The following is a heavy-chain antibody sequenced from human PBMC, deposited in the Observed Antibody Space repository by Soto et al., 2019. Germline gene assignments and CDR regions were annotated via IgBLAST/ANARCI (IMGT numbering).Heavy chain of an antibody. CDR2: ISSSSSTI. V-gene: IGHV3-48*02. J-gene: IGHJ5*02. Sequence: EVQLVESGGGLVQPGGSLRLSCAASGFTFSSYSMNWVRQAPGKGLEWVSYISSSSSTIYYADSVKGRFTISRDNAKNTLYLQINSLRDEDTAVYYCAREGYDYVWGSYRYTLNWFDPWGQGTLVTVSS. D-gene: IGHD3-16*02. CDR3: AREGYDYVWGSYRYTLNWFDP. CDR1: GFTFSSYS.